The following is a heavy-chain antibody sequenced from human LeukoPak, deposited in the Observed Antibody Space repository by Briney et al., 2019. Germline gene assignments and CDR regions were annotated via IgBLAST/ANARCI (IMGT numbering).Heavy chain of an antibody. V-gene: IGHV4-38-2*01. Sequence: PSETLSLTCAVSGYSHSSGYYWGWFRQPPGKGLEWIGCMYHSGSTYYNPSLKSRVTISVDTSKNQFSLKLSSVTAADTAVYYCARQGGSSSPYYYYYMDVWGKGTTVTVSS. CDR2: MYHSGST. CDR3: ARQGGSSSPYYYYYMDV. CDR1: GYSHSSGYY. D-gene: IGHD6-13*01. J-gene: IGHJ6*03.